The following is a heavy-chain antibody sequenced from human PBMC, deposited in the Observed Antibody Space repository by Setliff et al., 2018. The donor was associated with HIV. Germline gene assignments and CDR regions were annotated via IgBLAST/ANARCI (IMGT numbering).Heavy chain of an antibody. J-gene: IGHJ4*02. D-gene: IGHD3-22*01. V-gene: IGHV3-21*01. CDR2: ISSSSSYI. Sequence: GESLKISCAVSGITVSSNYMSWVRQAPGKGLEWVSSISSSSSYIYYADSVKGRFTISRDNAKNSLYLQMNSLRAEDTAVYYCARGYYDSRGYYYPFDYWGQGTLVTVSS. CDR1: GITVSSNY. CDR3: ARGYYDSRGYYYPFDY.